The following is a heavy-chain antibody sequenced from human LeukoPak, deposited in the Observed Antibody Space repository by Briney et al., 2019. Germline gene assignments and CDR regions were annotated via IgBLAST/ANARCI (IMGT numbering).Heavy chain of an antibody. Sequence: GGSLRLSCAASGFTFRSYEMNWVRQPPGKGLEWISVIYSYVTTYYADSVKGRFTISRDSSKNTMYLQMNSLRAEDTAMYYCAGGEWLGRLFDYWGEGTLVTVSS. D-gene: IGHD6-19*01. V-gene: IGHV3-53*01. CDR1: GFTFRSYE. J-gene: IGHJ4*02. CDR2: IYSYVTT. CDR3: AGGEWLGRLFDY.